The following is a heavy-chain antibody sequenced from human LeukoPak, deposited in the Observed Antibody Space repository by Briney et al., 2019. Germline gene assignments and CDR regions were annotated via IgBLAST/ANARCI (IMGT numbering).Heavy chain of an antibody. CDR2: ISNSGSTI. V-gene: IGHV3-48*04. D-gene: IGHD3-9*01. Sequence: GGSLRLSCAASGFSFSSYSMDWVRQAPGKGLEWISYISNSGSTIYYADSVKGRFTISRDNAKNTLYLQMNSLRAEDTAVYYCARRYFDWFSWGQGTLVTVSS. CDR3: ARRYFDWFS. CDR1: GFSFSSYS. J-gene: IGHJ5*02.